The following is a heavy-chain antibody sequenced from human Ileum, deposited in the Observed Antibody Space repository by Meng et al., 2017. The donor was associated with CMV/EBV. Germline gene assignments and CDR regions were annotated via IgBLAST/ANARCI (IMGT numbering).Heavy chain of an antibody. D-gene: IGHD6-25*01. Sequence: GESLKISCAASGFTLNDYFMDWVRQVPGKGLEWVGRIRNKHSSYSTDYAVSVKGRFTISRDDSNNSLYGQKSGLTTEDTVVYYCTSGYPVRLDYWGQGTAVTVSS. CDR2: IRNKHSSYST. CDR3: TSGYPVRLDY. J-gene: IGHJ4*02. CDR1: GFTLNDYF. V-gene: IGHV3-72*01.